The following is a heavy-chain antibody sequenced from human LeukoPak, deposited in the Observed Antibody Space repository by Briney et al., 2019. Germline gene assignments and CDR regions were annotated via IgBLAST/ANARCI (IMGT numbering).Heavy chain of an antibody. CDR1: GGTFSSYA. J-gene: IGHJ1*01. V-gene: IGHV1-69*06. CDR3: ARTVTTGRFTYFQH. D-gene: IGHD4-11*01. CDR2: IIPIFGTT. Sequence: ASVKVSCKASGGTFSSYAFIWVRQAPGQGLERMGGIIPIFGTTNDAQKFQGRVTITADKSTSTAYMELSSLRSEDTAVYYCARTVTTGRFTYFQHWGQGTLVTVSS.